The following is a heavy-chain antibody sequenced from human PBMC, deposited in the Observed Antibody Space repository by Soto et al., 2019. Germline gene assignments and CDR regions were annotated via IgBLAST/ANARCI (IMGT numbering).Heavy chain of an antibody. J-gene: IGHJ3*02. V-gene: IGHV4-59*08. CDR3: ARQLPMEAFDI. CDR2: IYYSGST. CDR1: GGSVSSYY. D-gene: IGHD1-1*01. Sequence: PSETLSLTCTVSGGSVSSYYWSWIRQSPGKGLEWIGYIYYSGSTNYNPSLKSRVTISVDTSKNQFSLKLSSVTAADTAVYYCARQLPMEAFDIWGQGTMVTVSS.